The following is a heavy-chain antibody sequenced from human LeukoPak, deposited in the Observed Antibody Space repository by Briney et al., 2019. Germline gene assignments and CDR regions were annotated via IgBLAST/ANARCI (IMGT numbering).Heavy chain of an antibody. CDR3: ARDRFDDSSGYYYHYYYYMDV. V-gene: IGHV4-59*12. CDR1: GGSISSYY. Sequence: SETLSLTCTVSGGSISSYYWSWIRQPPGKGLEWIGYIYYSGSTNYNPSLKSRVTISVDTSKNQFSLKLSSVTAADTAVYYCARDRFDDSSGYYYHYYYYMDVWGKGTTVTVSS. J-gene: IGHJ6*03. D-gene: IGHD3-22*01. CDR2: IYYSGST.